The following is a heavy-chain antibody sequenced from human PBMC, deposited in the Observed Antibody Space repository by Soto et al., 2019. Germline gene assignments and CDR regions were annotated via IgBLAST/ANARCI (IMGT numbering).Heavy chain of an antibody. J-gene: IGHJ4*02. CDR3: ARDSRRLRLGETFDF. D-gene: IGHD3-16*01. CDR1: GFTFSTYG. Sequence: QVQLVESGGGVVQPGRSLRLSCAASGFTFSTYGMHWVRQAPGKGPEWVAVIWYDGSNKRSADSLKGRFTISRDNSKNTLYLQMNSLTAEDKAVYYCARDSRRLRLGETFDFWGQGTLVIVSS. V-gene: IGHV3-33*01. CDR2: IWYDGSNK.